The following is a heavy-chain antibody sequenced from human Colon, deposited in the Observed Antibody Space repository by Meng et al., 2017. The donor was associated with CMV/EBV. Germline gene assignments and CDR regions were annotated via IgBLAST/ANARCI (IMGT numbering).Heavy chain of an antibody. V-gene: IGHV3-30*02. D-gene: IGHD6-13*01. J-gene: IGHJ5*02. CDR1: GFIFSRYG. Sequence: GGSLRLSCVASGFIFSRYGMHWVRQAPGKGLEWVTFIRFDGSAEYYADSVKGRLSISRDNAKNTVYLQMNSLRPEDSAVYYCAKDAGISAVGKGWIDPWGQGTLVTVS. CDR2: IRFDGSAE. CDR3: AKDAGISAVGKGWIDP.